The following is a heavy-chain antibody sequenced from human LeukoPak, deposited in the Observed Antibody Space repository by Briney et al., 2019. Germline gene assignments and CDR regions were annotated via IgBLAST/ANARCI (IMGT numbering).Heavy chain of an antibody. J-gene: IGHJ4*02. CDR2: ISWNSGSI. D-gene: IGHD2-2*01. Sequence: GRSLRLSCAASGFTFDDYAMHWVRQAPGKCLEWVSGISWNSGSIGYADSVKGRFTISRDNAKNSLYLQMNSLRAEDMALYYCAKGYCSSTSCRFDYWGQGALVTVSS. CDR1: GFTFDDYA. V-gene: IGHV3-9*03. CDR3: AKGYCSSTSCRFDY.